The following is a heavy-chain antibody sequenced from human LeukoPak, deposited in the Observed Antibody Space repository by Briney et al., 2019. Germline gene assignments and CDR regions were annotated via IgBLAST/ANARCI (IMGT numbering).Heavy chain of an antibody. CDR1: GFTFSSYA. V-gene: IGHV3-23*01. J-gene: IGHJ4*02. CDR2: ISDDGDT. Sequence: PGGSLRLSCAASGFTFSSYAMSWVRQAPGKGLEWVSAISDDGDTKYTDSVKGRFTISRDNSKNTLYLQMNSLRAEDTAIYYCTKDWSADYWGQGTLVTVSS. CDR3: TKDWSADY.